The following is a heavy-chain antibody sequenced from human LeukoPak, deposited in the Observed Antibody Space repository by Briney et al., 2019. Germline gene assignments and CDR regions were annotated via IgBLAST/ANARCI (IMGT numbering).Heavy chain of an antibody. J-gene: IGHJ5*02. CDR3: AKGNLYNWFDP. D-gene: IGHD1-7*01. Sequence: PGGSLRLSCATSGFTFSGYGMHWVRQAPGKGLEWVSAISGSGGSTYYADSVKGRFTISRDNSKNALYLQMNSLRAEDTAVYYCAKGNLYNWFDPWGQGTLVTVSS. V-gene: IGHV3-23*01. CDR1: GFTFSGYG. CDR2: ISGSGGST.